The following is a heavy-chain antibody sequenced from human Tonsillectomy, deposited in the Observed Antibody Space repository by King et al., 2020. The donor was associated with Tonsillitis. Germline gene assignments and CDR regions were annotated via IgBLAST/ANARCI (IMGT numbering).Heavy chain of an antibody. CDR1: GFTFGDYA. CDR2: IRSKAYGGTT. D-gene: IGHD6-6*01. CDR3: TRDRPKAN. Sequence: VQLVESGGGLVQPGRSLRLSCTASGFTFGDYAMSWFRQAPGKGLEWVGFIRSKAYGGTTEYAASVKGRFTISRDVFKSIAYLQMNSLKTEDTAMYYCTRDRPKANWGQGTLVTVSS. J-gene: IGHJ1*01. V-gene: IGHV3-49*03.